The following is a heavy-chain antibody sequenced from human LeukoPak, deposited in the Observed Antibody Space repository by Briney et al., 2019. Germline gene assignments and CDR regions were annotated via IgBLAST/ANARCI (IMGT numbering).Heavy chain of an antibody. J-gene: IGHJ4*02. CDR1: GFTVSSNY. V-gene: IGHV3-53*01. CDR3: SRDRSAYSGYDLLDY. CDR2: IYSGGST. Sequence: PGGSLRLSCAASGFTVSSNYMSWVRQAPGKGLEWVSVIYSGGSTYYADSVKGRFTISRDNSKNTLYLQMNSLRAEDTAVYYCSRDRSAYSGYDLLDYWGQGTLVTVSS. D-gene: IGHD5-12*01.